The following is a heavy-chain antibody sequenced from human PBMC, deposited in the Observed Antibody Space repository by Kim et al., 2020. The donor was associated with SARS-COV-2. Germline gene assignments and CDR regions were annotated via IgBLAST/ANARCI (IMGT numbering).Heavy chain of an antibody. CDR2: VNTDGSDT. D-gene: IGHD1-1*01. J-gene: IGHJ4*02. Sequence: GGSLRLSCEASGFTFSGFWMDWVRQAPGKGLLWVSRVNTDGSDTTYADSVKGRITVSRDNAKNTLYLQMNRVRADDTAVYYCTRAKVATNAFDSWGQGILVTVSS. CDR1: GFTFSGFW. V-gene: IGHV3-74*03. CDR3: TRAKVATNAFDS.